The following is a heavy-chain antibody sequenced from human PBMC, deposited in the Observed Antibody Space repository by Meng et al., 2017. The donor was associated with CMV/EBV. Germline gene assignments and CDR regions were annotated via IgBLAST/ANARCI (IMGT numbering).Heavy chain of an antibody. V-gene: IGHV4-39*07. D-gene: IGHD2/OR15-2a*01. Sequence: CTVSGCSFSSSSYYWSWIRQPPGKGLEWIGSIYYSGTTYYNPSLKSRVTISVDTSKNQFSLNLNSVTAADTAVYYCANYRFNSMMDYWGQGSLVTVSS. J-gene: IGHJ4*02. CDR1: GCSFSSSSYY. CDR2: IYYSGTT. CDR3: ANYRFNSMMDY.